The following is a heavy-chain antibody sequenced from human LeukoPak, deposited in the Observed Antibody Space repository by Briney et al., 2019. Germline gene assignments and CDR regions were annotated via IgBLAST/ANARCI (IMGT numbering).Heavy chain of an antibody. D-gene: IGHD6-13*01. CDR1: GYTFTNYP. CDR3: ARVWSSSHGDSWFDP. Sequence: ASVKVSCTASGYTFTNYPVNWVRQAPGQGLEWMGWINTKTGNPTYAQGFTGRFVFSLDTSVSTAYLQISSLKAEDTAVYYCARVWSSSHGDSWFDPWGQGTLVTVSS. V-gene: IGHV7-4-1*02. J-gene: IGHJ5*02. CDR2: INTKTGNP.